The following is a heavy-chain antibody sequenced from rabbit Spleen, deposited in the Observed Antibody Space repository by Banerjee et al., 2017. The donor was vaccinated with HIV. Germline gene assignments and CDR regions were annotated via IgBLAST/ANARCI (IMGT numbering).Heavy chain of an antibody. CDR3: ARDTSTSFSSYGMDL. J-gene: IGHJ6*01. CDR2: IAAGSSGFT. Sequence: QEQLEESGGGLVKPEGSLTLTCKASGVSLNDKDVMCWVRQAPGKGLEWIACIAAGSSGFTYHASWAKGRFTISKTSSTTVTLQMTSLTAADTATYFCARDTSTSFSSYGMDLWGPGTLVTVS. D-gene: IGHD1-1*01. V-gene: IGHV1S45*01. CDR1: GVSLNDKDV.